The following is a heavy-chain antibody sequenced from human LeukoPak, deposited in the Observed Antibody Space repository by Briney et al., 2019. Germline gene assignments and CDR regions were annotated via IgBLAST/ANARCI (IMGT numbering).Heavy chain of an antibody. CDR3: ARSSSSWYPDY. D-gene: IGHD6-13*01. V-gene: IGHV3-30-3*01. J-gene: IGHJ4*02. CDR2: ISYDGSNK. Sequence: PGGSLRLSCAASGFTFSRYAMHWVRQAPGKGLEWVAVISYDGSNKYYADSVKGRFTISRDNSKNTLYLQMNSLRAEDTAVYYCARSSSSWYPDYWGQGTLVTVSS. CDR1: GFTFSRYA.